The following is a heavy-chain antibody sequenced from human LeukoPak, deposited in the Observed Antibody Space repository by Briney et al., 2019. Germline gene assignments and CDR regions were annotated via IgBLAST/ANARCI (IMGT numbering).Heavy chain of an antibody. D-gene: IGHD3-22*01. J-gene: IGHJ6*03. CDR1: GGSISSGSYY. CDR3: ARVTMTGYYYYYMDV. CDR2: IYTSGST. V-gene: IGHV4-61*02. Sequence: SQTLSLTCTVSGGSISSGSYYWSWIRQPAGKGLEGIGRIYTSGSTNYNPSLKSRVTISVDTSKNQFSLKLSSVTAADTAVYYCARVTMTGYYYYYMDVWGKGTTVTVSS.